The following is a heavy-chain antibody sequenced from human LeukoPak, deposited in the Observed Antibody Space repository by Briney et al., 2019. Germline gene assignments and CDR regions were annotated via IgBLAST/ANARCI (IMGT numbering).Heavy chain of an antibody. J-gene: IGHJ4*02. D-gene: IGHD5-24*01. V-gene: IGHV3-23*01. CDR2: ISGSGGST. CDR3: AKEDAYGIDY. Sequence: GGSLRLSCAASGFTFSSYDMSWVRQAPGKGLEWVSVISGSGGSTYYTDSVKGRFTISRDTSKNTLYLQMNSLRAEDTAVYYCAKEDAYGIDYWGQGTLVTVSS. CDR1: GFTFSSYD.